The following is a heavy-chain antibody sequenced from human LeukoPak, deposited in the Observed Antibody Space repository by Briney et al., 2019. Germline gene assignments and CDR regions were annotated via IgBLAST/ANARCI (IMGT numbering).Heavy chain of an antibody. CDR3: LAGYYYYYMDV. V-gene: IGHV3-74*01. CDR2: INTHGSST. Sequence: GGSLRLSRAASGFTFSSYAMSWVRQAPGKGLEWVARINTHGSSTNYADSVKGRFTISRDNAKNTLYLQMTSLSAEDTAVYYALAGYYYYYMDVWGKGTTVTVSS. J-gene: IGHJ6*03. CDR1: GFTFSSYA. D-gene: IGHD3-16*01.